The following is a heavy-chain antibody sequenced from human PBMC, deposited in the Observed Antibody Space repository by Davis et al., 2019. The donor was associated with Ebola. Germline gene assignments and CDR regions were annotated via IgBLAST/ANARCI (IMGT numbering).Heavy chain of an antibody. V-gene: IGHV4-59*01. CDR2: IYTVGTT. CDR1: GGSISSYY. Sequence: SETLSLTCTVSGGSISSYYGSWIRQPPGKGLEWIGYIYTVGTTNINPSLKSRATMLLDTSMNQSSLKLSSVTAADTAVYYCARVATYGMDVWGKGTTVTVSS. CDR3: ARVATYGMDV. J-gene: IGHJ6*04.